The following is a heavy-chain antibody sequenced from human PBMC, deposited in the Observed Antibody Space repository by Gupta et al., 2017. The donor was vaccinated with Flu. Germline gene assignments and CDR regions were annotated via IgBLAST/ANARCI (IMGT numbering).Heavy chain of an antibody. Sequence: EVQLVESGGGLVQPGGSLRLSCAASGFTFSSYWMSWARQATGKGLEGVANIKQDGSEKYYGDSVKGRVTISSDKAKNSLYLHMKRMRAEGKAVYYCAREKRRVGSSRPFDYWGQGTLVTVSS. CDR1: GFTFSSYW. D-gene: IGHD1-26*01. CDR2: IKQDGSEK. J-gene: IGHJ4*02. CDR3: AREKRRVGSSRPFDY. V-gene: IGHV3-7*01.